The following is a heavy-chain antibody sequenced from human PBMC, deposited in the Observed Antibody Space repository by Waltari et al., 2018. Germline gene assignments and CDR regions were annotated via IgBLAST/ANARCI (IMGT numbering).Heavy chain of an antibody. CDR3: TRGRMHSTVRSGSFDY. Sequence: EVQLVESGGGLVQPGRSLRLSCPASGFTFGDYAMSWFRPAPGKGLEWVGFIRSKAYGGTTEYAASVKGRFTISRDDSKSIAYLQMNSLKTEDTAVYYCTRGRMHSTVRSGSFDYWGQGTLVTVSS. CDR2: IRSKAYGGTT. V-gene: IGHV3-49*03. CDR1: GFTFGDYA. J-gene: IGHJ4*02. D-gene: IGHD4-4*01.